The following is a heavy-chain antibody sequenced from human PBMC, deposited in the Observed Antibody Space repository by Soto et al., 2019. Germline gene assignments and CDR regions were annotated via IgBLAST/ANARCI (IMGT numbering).Heavy chain of an antibody. CDR1: GFSVSDNY. CDR2: VFSVTAT. J-gene: IGHJ4*02. D-gene: IGHD3-22*01. CDR3: SRDIVQHYDGSAYIS. V-gene: IGHV3-53*02. Sequence: EAQLVETGGGLIQPGGSLRLSCAASGFSVSDNYISWVRQAPGKGLEWVSVVFSVTATYYADSVKGRFTMSRDPSKNTLYLQMNSLRAEDTAMYYCSRDIVQHYDGSAYISWGQGTLVTVSS.